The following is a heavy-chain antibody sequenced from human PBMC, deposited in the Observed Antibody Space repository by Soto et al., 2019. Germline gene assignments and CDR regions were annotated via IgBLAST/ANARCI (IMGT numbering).Heavy chain of an antibody. Sequence: SVKVSCKASGGTFSSYAISWVRQAPGQGLEWMGGIIPIFGTANYAQKFQGRVTITADESTSTAYMELSSLRSEDTAVFYCARDKEGSYGVDVWGQGTTVTVSS. CDR3: ARDKEGSYGVDV. V-gene: IGHV1-69*13. CDR1: GGTFSSYA. CDR2: IIPIFGTA. J-gene: IGHJ6*02.